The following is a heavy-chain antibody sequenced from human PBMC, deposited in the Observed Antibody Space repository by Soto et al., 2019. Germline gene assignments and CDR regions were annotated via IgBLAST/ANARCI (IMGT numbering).Heavy chain of an antibody. D-gene: IGHD3-10*01. CDR2: ISGSSTST. V-gene: IGHV3-23*01. CDR3: AKDPSSGFAMENYFDY. J-gene: IGHJ4*02. CDR1: GFTFSSYA. Sequence: EVQLSGSGGGLVQPGGSLRLSCAASGFTFSSYAMSWVRQAPGKGLEWVSAISGSSTSTYYADSVKGRFTISRDNSKNTLDLQMNILRAEDTAVYYCAKDPSSGFAMENYFDYSGQGTLVNVSS.